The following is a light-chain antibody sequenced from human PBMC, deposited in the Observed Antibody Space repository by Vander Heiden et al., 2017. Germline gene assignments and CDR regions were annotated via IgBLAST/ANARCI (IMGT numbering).Light chain of an antibody. CDR1: QSLLHSNGYNY. V-gene: IGKV2-28*01. J-gene: IGKJ2*01. CDR3: MQALQTPYT. Sequence: DIVMTQSPLSLPVTPGEPASISCRSSQSLLHSNGYNYLDWYLQKPWQSPQLLIYLGSNRASGVPDRFSGSGSGTDFTLKISRVEAEDVGVYYCMQALQTPYTFGQETKLEIK. CDR2: LGS.